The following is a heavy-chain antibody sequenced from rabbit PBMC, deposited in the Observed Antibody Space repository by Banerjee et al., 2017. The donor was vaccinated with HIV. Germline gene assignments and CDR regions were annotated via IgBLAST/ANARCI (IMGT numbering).Heavy chain of an antibody. CDR1: GFSFSSNYY. J-gene: IGHJ4*01. D-gene: IGHD1-1*01. Sequence: QSLEESGGDLVKPGASLTLTCTASGFSFSSNYYMCWVRQAPGKGLEWIACIYAGSSGSTYYASWAKGRFTISKTSSTTVTLQMTSLTAADTATYFCARDTSSSGWYFNLWGPGTLVTVS. CDR3: ARDTSSSGWYFNL. CDR2: IYAGSSGST. V-gene: IGHV1S40*01.